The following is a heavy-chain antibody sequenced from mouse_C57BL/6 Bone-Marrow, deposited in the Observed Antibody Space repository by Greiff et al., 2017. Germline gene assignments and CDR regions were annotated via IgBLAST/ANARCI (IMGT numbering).Heavy chain of an antibody. J-gene: IGHJ2*01. CDR1: GFTFSSYG. D-gene: IGHD2-5*01. CDR2: ISSGGSYT. CDR3: ARSYYSKDY. Sequence: EVKVVESGGDLVKPGGSLKLSCAASGFTFSSYGMSWVRQTPDKRLEWVATISSGGSYTYYPDSVKGRFTISRDNAKNTRYLQMSSLKSEDTAMYYCARSYYSKDYWGQGTTLTVSS. V-gene: IGHV5-6*01.